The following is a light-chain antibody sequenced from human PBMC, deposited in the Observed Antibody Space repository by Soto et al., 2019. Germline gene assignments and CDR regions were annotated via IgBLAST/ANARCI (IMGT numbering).Light chain of an antibody. CDR2: DIS. V-gene: IGKV3-15*01. CDR3: QQYNNWPS. J-gene: IGKJ5*01. Sequence: EVVMTQSPATLSVSPGERATLSCRASRTVSRNLAWYQQRPGQAPRLLIYDISNRATGVPARFSGSGSETEFTLTIRSLQSADFAVYFCQQYNNWPSFGQGTRREI. CDR1: RTVSRN.